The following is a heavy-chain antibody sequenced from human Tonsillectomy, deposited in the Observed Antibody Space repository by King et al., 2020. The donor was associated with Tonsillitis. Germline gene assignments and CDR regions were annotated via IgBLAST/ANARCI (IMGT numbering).Heavy chain of an antibody. D-gene: IGHD6-19*01. CDR1: GFTLSSYA. CDR3: ARGIAVADPSDY. V-gene: IGHV3-30*04. CDR2: ISYDGTYK. J-gene: IGHJ4*02. Sequence: VQLVESGGGVVQPGRSLRLSCAGSGFTLSSYAMHWVRQAPGKGLEWVAVISYDGTYKYYADSVKGRFTISRDNSQNTLYLEMNSLRAEDTAVYYCARGIAVADPSDYWGQGTRVTVSS.